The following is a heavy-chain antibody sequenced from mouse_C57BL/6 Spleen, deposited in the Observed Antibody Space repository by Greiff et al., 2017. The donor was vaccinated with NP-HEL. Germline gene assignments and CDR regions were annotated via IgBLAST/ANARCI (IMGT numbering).Heavy chain of an antibody. J-gene: IGHJ3*01. Sequence: QVQLQQPGAELVKPGASVKLSCKASGYTFTSYWMQWVKQRPGQGLEWIGEIDPSDSYTNYNQKFKGKATLTVDTSSSTAYMQLSSLTSEDSAVDYCASGCLGRGFAYWGQGTLVTVSA. D-gene: IGHD4-1*01. V-gene: IGHV1-50*01. CDR3: ASGCLGRGFAY. CDR2: IDPSDSYT. CDR1: GYTFTSYW.